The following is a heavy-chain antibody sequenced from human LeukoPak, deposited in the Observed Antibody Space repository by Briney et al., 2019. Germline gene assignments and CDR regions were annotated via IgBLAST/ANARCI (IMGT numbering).Heavy chain of an antibody. CDR1: GSSISDDS. Sequence: SETLSLTCSVSGSSISDDSWTWIRQPPGKGLDWICFISYTGNTHYYNPSLKSRVTMSIDTSMNQFSLHLSSLTAADTAVYYCARLGNCGNDCYAADYWGQGTLVTVSS. J-gene: IGHJ4*02. CDR2: ISYTGNTH. D-gene: IGHD2-21*02. V-gene: IGHV4-59*08. CDR3: ARLGNCGNDCYAADY.